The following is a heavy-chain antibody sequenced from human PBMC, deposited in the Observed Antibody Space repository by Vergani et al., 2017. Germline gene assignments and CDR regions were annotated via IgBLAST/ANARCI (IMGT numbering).Heavy chain of an antibody. D-gene: IGHD1-1*01. J-gene: IGHJ6*04. V-gene: IGHV3-30*18. CDR3: AKEFCGTGNCYGWNHLEV. CDR2: ISNDGGNK. Sequence: QVQLVESGGNVVQSGTSLRLSCAASGFSFGSYGMHWVRQSPGKGLEWVAVISNDGGNKYYADSVKGRFTISRDNGQSYLYLDMDNLRVEDTAVYFCAKEFCGTGNCYGWNHLEVWGEGTSVTVSS. CDR1: GFSFGSYG.